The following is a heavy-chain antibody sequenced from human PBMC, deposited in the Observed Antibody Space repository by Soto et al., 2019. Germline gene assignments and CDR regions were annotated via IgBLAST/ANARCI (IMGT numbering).Heavy chain of an antibody. J-gene: IGHJ4*02. CDR2: IYYSGST. CDR3: ARAGTVPPPVFDY. CDR1: GGSISSYY. Sequence: PSETLSLTCTVSGGSISSYYWSWIRQPPGKGLEWIGYIYYSGSTNYNPSLKSRVTISVDTSKNQFSLKLSSVTAADTAVYYCARAGTVPPPVFDYWGQGTLVPVSS. V-gene: IGHV4-59*01. D-gene: IGHD6-13*01.